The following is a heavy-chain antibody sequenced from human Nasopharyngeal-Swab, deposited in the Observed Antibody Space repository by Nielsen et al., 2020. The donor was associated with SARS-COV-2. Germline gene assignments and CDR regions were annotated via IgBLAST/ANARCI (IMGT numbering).Heavy chain of an antibody. CDR2: INHSGST. D-gene: IGHD4-17*01. V-gene: IGHV4-34*01. J-gene: IGHJ4*02. CDR1: GGSFSGYY. CDR3: ARRGTTVTTWGFDY. Sequence: SETLSLTCAVYGGSFSGYYWSWIRQPPGKGLEWIGEINHSGSTNYNPSLKSRVTISVDTSKNQFSLKLSSVTAADTAVYYCARRGTTVTTWGFDYWGQGTLVTVSS.